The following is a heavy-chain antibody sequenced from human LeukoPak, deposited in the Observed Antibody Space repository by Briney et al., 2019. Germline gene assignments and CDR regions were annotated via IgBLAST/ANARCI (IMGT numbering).Heavy chain of an antibody. CDR1: GFTFSSYS. Sequence: GGSLRLSCAASGFTFSSYSMNWVRQAPGKGLEWVSSITSSTNYIYYADSVKGRFTISRDDAKNTLYLQMNSLRAEDTAVYYCGSDTNDYDSSGNYSGSDFDYWGQGTLVTVSS. J-gene: IGHJ4*02. CDR2: ITSSTNYI. V-gene: IGHV3-21*04. CDR3: GSDTNDYDSSGNYSGSDFDY. D-gene: IGHD3-22*01.